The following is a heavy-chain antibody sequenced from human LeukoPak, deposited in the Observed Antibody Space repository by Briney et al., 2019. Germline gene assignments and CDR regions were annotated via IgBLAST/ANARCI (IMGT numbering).Heavy chain of an antibody. D-gene: IGHD3-10*01. CDR1: GYSFSSNW. J-gene: IGHJ3*02. V-gene: IGHV5-51*01. CDR3: ARLWFGELYAFDI. Sequence: GESLKISCQGSGYSFSSNWIGWVRPMPGKGLEWMGITYPGDSDTRYSPSFQGQVTISADKSISTAYLQWSSLKASDTAMYYCARLWFGELYAFDIWGQGTMVTVSS. CDR2: TYPGDSDT.